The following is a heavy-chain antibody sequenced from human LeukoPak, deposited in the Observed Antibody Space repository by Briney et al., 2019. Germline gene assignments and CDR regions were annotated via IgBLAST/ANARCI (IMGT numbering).Heavy chain of an antibody. D-gene: IGHD3-16*01. CDR1: GYTFTSYA. V-gene: IGHV7-4-1*02. J-gene: IGHJ4*02. CDR3: ARGAQAVLRLGEPGIYPEDVYFDY. CDR2: INTNTGNP. Sequence: ASVKVSCKASGYTFTSYAMNWVRQAPGQGLEWMGWINTNTGNPTYAQGFTGRFVFSLDTSVSTAYLQISSLKAEDTAVYYCARGAQAVLRLGEPGIYPEDVYFDYWGQGTLVTVSS.